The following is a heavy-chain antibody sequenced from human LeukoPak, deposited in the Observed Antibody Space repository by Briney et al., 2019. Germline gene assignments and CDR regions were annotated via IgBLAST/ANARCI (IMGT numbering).Heavy chain of an antibody. CDR1: RFTFSSYG. Sequence: GGSLRLSCAASRFTFSSYGMHWVRQAPGKGLEWVAFIPYDGNNKYYADSVKGRFTISRDNSKNTLHLQMNSLRAEDTAVYYCVKDGDDSGSYLVYWGQGTLVTVSS. CDR3: VKDGDDSGSYLVY. J-gene: IGHJ4*02. V-gene: IGHV3-30*02. D-gene: IGHD1-26*01. CDR2: IPYDGNNK.